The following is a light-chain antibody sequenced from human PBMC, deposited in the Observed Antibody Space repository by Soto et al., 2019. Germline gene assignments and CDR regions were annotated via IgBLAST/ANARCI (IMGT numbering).Light chain of an antibody. CDR1: QSVSSSF. CDR3: QQYGSSPPLT. CDR2: GAS. J-gene: IGKJ4*01. Sequence: EIVLTQSPGSLSLSPGERGTLSCRASQSVSSSFLAWYQQKPGQAPRLLIYGASSRATGIPDRFSGSGSETDFTLTISRLEPEDFAVYYCQQYGSSPPLTFRGVTKVDI. V-gene: IGKV3-20*01.